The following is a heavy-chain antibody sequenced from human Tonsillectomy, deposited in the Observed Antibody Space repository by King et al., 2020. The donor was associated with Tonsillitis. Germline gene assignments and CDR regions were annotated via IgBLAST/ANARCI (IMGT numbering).Heavy chain of an antibody. V-gene: IGHV1-69*06. CDR1: GGTFSSYG. CDR3: ARSDYGDYARGFYYYYMDV. CDR2: IIPIFGTA. Sequence: VQLVESGAEVKKPGSSVKVSCKASGGTFSSYGISWVRQAPGQGLEWMGGIIPIFGTANYAQKFQGRVTITADKSTSPAYMELSSLRSEDTAVYYCARSDYGDYARGFYYYYMDVWGKGTTVTVSS. J-gene: IGHJ6*03. D-gene: IGHD4-17*01.